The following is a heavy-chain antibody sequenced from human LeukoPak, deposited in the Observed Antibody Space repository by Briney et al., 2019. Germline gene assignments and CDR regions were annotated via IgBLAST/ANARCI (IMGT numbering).Heavy chain of an antibody. CDR1: GGSISTYY. J-gene: IGHJ6*02. D-gene: IGHD5-12*01. CDR3: ARASPGRRYSGYDFLYYYGMDV. Sequence: SGTLSLTCTVSGGSISTYYWSWIRQPAGKGLEWIGRIYTSGSTNYNPSLKSRVTMSVDTSKNQFSLKLSSVTAADTAVYYCARASPGRRYSGYDFLYYYGMDVWGQGTTVTVSS. V-gene: IGHV4-4*07. CDR2: IYTSGST.